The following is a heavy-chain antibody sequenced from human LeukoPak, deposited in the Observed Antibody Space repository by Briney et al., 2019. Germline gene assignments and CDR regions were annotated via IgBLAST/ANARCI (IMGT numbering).Heavy chain of an antibody. CDR3: ARGSVATPPSFNY. Sequence: GGSLRLSCAASGFTFSTSSMQWVRQAPGKGLEWLAVMSGDGNHYSYGDSVQGRLSITRDNSKNTLYLHMKSLRVEDTAFYYCARGSVATPPSFNYWGQGTLVTVSS. CDR2: MSGDGNHY. CDR1: GFTFSTSS. J-gene: IGHJ4*02. D-gene: IGHD2-15*01. V-gene: IGHV3-30-3*01.